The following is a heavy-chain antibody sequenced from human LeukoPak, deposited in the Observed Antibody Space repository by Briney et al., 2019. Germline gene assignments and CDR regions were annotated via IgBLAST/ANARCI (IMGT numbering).Heavy chain of an antibody. J-gene: IGHJ6*02. Sequence: GGSLRLSCEASGFSFSSYWMTWVRQAPGKGLEWVANIKPDGSGPYYVDSVRGRFTISRDNTKNSLYLHMSSLRVEDTAVYFCARVVWFGEDGMDVWGQGTTVTVSS. D-gene: IGHD3-10*01. CDR3: ARVVWFGEDGMDV. V-gene: IGHV3-7*01. CDR1: GFSFSSYW. CDR2: IKPDGSGP.